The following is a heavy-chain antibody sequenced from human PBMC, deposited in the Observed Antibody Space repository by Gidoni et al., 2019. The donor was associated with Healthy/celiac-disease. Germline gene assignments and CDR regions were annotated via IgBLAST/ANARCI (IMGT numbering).Heavy chain of an antibody. CDR2: IGGSVGST. CDR1: GFTFSSYA. Sequence: EVQLLESGGGLVQPGGSLRLSSATSGFTFSSYAMGWVRQGPGKGLEGVAAIGGSVGSTYYADSVQGRFTISSDTSKNTLSLQMNSLRAEDTAVYYCAKDPGIMITFGGVPIDYWVQGTLVTVSS. J-gene: IGHJ4*02. CDR3: AKDPGIMITFGGVPIDY. D-gene: IGHD3-16*01. V-gene: IGHV3-23*01.